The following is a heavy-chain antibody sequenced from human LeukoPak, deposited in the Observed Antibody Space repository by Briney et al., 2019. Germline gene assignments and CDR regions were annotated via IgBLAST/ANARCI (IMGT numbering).Heavy chain of an antibody. D-gene: IGHD2-8*01. CDR1: GYSFTNYG. CDR3: ARAAPRDCTNGICWVDY. Sequence: GASLKVSCKASGYSFTNYGFTWVRQAPGQGLEWMGWINANNGNTNYAQRLQGRVNMTIETSTNTAYMELRSLRYDYTAVYYCARAAPRDCTNGICWVDYWGQGTLVTVSS. V-gene: IGHV1-18*01. J-gene: IGHJ4*02. CDR2: INANNGNT.